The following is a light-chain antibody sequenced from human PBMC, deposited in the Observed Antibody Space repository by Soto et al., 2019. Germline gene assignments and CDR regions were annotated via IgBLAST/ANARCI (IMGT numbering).Light chain of an antibody. Sequence: EIVMTQSPVTLSVSPGETANLSCRASQTVTSNLAWYQQKPGQAPRLLIYDVSSRATGIPDRFTGGGSGTDFTLTISRLEPEDFAVYYCQQYGTSPVTFAQGTRLEI. V-gene: IGKV3-20*01. CDR3: QQYGTSPVT. J-gene: IGKJ5*01. CDR2: DVS. CDR1: QTVTSN.